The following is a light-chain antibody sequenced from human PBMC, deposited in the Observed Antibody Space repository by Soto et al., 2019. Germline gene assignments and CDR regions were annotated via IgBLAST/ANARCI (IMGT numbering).Light chain of an antibody. CDR2: AAS. V-gene: IGKV1-17*01. Sequence: DIQMTQSPSSLSASLGDRVTITCRASQGIRNALVWYQQKPGKAPKRLIYAASSLQSGVPSRFSGTGSGTEFTLTINSLQPEDFATYYCLQHNSLPLTFGQGTKLEIK. J-gene: IGKJ2*01. CDR3: LQHNSLPLT. CDR1: QGIRNA.